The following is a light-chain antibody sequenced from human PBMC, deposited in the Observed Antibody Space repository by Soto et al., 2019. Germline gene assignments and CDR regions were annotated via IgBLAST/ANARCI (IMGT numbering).Light chain of an antibody. CDR3: LQHTSYPFT. V-gene: IGKV4-1*01. J-gene: IGKJ3*01. Sequence: DIVMTQSPDSLAVSLGERATINCKSSQSVLYTSYNKNLLAWYQQKPGQPPKLLIYWASTRESGVPDRFSGSGSGTDFTLTISSLQAEDVAVYYCLQHTSYPFTFGPGTKVDIK. CDR2: WAS. CDR1: QSVLYTSYNKNL.